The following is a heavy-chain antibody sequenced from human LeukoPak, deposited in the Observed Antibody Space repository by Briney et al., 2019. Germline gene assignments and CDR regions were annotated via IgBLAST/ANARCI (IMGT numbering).Heavy chain of an antibody. Sequence: RASVKVSCKASGYTFTSYAMHWVRQAPGQRLEWMGWINAGNGNTKYSQKLQGRVTMTTDTSTSTAYMELRSLRSDDTAVYYCARGGLPVGAAMYYFDYWGQGTLVTVSS. J-gene: IGHJ4*02. V-gene: IGHV1-3*01. CDR1: GYTFTSYA. CDR3: ARGGLPVGAAMYYFDY. D-gene: IGHD1-26*01. CDR2: INAGNGNT.